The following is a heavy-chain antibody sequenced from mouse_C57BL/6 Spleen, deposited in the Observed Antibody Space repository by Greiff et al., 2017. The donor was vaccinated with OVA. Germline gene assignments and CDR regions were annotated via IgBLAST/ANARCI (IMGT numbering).Heavy chain of an antibody. Sequence: EVKLQQSGPELVKPGASVKISCKASGYTFTDYYMNWVKQSNGKSLEWIGDINPNNGGNSYNQKFKGKATVTVDKSSSTAYMELRSLTSEDSAVYYCARWGYYGSNYFDYWGQGTTLTVSS. J-gene: IGHJ2*01. CDR3: ARWGYYGSNYFDY. D-gene: IGHD1-1*01. CDR2: INPNNGGN. CDR1: GYTFTDYY. V-gene: IGHV1-26*01.